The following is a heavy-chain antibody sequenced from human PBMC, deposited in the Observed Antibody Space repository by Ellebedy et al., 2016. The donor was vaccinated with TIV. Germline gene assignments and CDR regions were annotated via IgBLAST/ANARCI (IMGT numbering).Heavy chain of an antibody. J-gene: IGHJ3*02. CDR1: GFTFSSYA. V-gene: IGHV3-23*01. Sequence: GESLKISXTASGFTFSSYAMTWVRQAPGEGLEWVPSLTRSGDNTYYAESVKGRFTISRDNAKNTLYLHMNSLRAEDTAVYFCARDREGWETDAFDIWGQGTMVTVSS. CDR3: ARDREGWETDAFDI. D-gene: IGHD1-26*01. CDR2: LTRSGDNT.